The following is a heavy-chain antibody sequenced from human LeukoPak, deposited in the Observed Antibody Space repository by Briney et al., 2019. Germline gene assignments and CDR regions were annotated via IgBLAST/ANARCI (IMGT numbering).Heavy chain of an antibody. D-gene: IGHD6-19*01. J-gene: IGHJ4*02. Sequence: GGSLRLSCAASGFTFSDYYMSWIRQAPGKGLEWVSYISSSGSTIYYADSVKGRFTISRDNAKNSLYLQMNSLRAEDTAVYYCARDRSPPSAPVAGNFDYWGQGALVTVSS. CDR1: GFTFSDYY. CDR3: ARDRSPPSAPVAGNFDY. V-gene: IGHV3-11*01. CDR2: ISSSGSTI.